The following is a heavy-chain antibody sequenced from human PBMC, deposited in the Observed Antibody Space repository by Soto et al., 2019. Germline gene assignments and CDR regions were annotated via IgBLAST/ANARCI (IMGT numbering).Heavy chain of an antibody. V-gene: IGHV1-18*01. CDR3: ARDHSIAAGTVGFSWFDP. CDR2: ISAYNGNT. Sequence: QVQLVQSGAEVKKPGASVKVSCKASGYTFTSYGISWVRQAPGQGLEWMGWISAYNGNTNYAQKLQGRVTITTDTSTSTAYMELRSLRSDDTAVYYCARDHSIAAGTVGFSWFDPWGQGTLVTVSS. J-gene: IGHJ5*02. D-gene: IGHD6-13*01. CDR1: GYTFTSYG.